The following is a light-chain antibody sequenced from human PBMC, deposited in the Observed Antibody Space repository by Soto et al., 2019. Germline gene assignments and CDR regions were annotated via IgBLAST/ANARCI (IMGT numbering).Light chain of an antibody. CDR2: GAS. CDR1: QPINNY. Sequence: DIQVTQSPSSLSASVGDRVSITCRTSQPINNYLNWYGQKPGEVPEVLIYGASSLQRGVSSRFVGSASGTYFSLTISSLQPEDFATYYCQQVYDFPHTFGQGPKVE. CDR3: QQVYDFPHT. V-gene: IGKV1-39*01. J-gene: IGKJ2*01.